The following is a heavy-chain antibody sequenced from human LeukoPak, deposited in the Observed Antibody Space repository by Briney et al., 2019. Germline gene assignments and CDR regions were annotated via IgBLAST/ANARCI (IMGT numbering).Heavy chain of an antibody. D-gene: IGHD6-19*01. Sequence: ASVKVSCKASGYTFTSYGISWVRQAPGQGLEWMGWISRYNSNTYYAQNLQGRVTMTTDTSTSTTYMELRSLRSDDTAVYYCARDLKRGYSSGRYSWGTGSSNDFWGQGTLVTVSS. CDR1: GYTFTSYG. J-gene: IGHJ4*02. CDR3: ARDLKRGYSSGRYSWGTGSSNDF. CDR2: ISRYNSNT. V-gene: IGHV1-18*01.